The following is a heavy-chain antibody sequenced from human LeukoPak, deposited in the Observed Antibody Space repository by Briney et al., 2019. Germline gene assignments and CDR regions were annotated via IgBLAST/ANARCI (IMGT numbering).Heavy chain of an antibody. Sequence: ESGPTLVKPTQTLTLTCTFSGFSLSTSGVGVGWIRQPSGKALEWLALIYWNDDKRYSPYLKSRLTNTKDTSKNQVVLTMTNMDPVDTATYYCAHRRGYYDSSGYDYFDYWGQGTLVTVSS. D-gene: IGHD3-22*01. CDR1: GFSLSTSGVG. CDR2: IYWNDDK. CDR3: AHRRGYYDSSGYDYFDY. V-gene: IGHV2-5*01. J-gene: IGHJ4*02.